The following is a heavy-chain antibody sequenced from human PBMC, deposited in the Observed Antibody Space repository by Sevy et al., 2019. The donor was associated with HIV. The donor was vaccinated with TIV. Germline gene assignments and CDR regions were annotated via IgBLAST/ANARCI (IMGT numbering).Heavy chain of an antibody. CDR3: AREGSTKPHDY. Sequence: GGSLRLSCAASGFTFSKYSMSWVRQPPGKGLEWVSTLSFGCGEINYADSVKGRFTISRDNSKSSVYLQMNNLRPEDTAVYYWAREGSTKPHDYWGQGTLVTVSS. J-gene: IGHJ4*02. CDR2: LSFGCGEI. V-gene: IGHV3-23*01. D-gene: IGHD1-26*01. CDR1: GFTFSKYS.